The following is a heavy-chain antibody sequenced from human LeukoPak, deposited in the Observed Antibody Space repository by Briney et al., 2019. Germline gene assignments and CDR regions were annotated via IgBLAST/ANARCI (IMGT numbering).Heavy chain of an antibody. V-gene: IGHV1-8*01. CDR1: GYTFTTYD. D-gene: IGHD3-22*01. CDR2: MNPNTGNT. Sequence: ASVKVSCKASGYTFTTYDINWVRQATGQGLEWMGWMNPNTGNTGYAQKFQGRVTMTRTTSTTTAYMELSGLASEDTAIYYCARGEHDYDSSAFYYGAFDIWGQGTMVTVSS. J-gene: IGHJ3*02. CDR3: ARGEHDYDSSAFYYGAFDI.